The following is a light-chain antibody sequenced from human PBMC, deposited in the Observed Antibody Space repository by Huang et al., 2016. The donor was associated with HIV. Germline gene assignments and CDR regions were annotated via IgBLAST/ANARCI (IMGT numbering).Light chain of an antibody. V-gene: IGKV3-15*01. J-gene: IGKJ2*01. Sequence: EIVLTQSPATQSVSPGERVTLSCRASQSVSSKLAWYQHKPGQAPRRLIYSSSSRATGVPARCSGSGSATEFSLTITNLQSEDFSIYYCQQYNHWPPYTFGQGTKLEIK. CDR3: QQYNHWPPYT. CDR1: QSVSSK. CDR2: SSS.